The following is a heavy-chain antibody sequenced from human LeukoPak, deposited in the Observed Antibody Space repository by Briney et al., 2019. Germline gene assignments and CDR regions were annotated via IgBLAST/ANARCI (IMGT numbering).Heavy chain of an antibody. CDR1: GGSISSYY. V-gene: IGHV4-59*01. J-gene: IGHJ4*02. Sequence: PSETLSPTCTVSGGSISSYYWSWIRQPPGKGLEWIGYIYYSGSTNYNPSLKSRVTISVDTSKNQFSLKLSSVTAADTAVYYCARGRAVAGRIDYWGQGTLVTVSS. D-gene: IGHD6-19*01. CDR2: IYYSGST. CDR3: ARGRAVAGRIDY.